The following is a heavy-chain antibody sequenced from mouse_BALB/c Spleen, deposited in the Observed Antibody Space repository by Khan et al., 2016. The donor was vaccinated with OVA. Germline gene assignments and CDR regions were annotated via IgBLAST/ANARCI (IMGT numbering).Heavy chain of an antibody. V-gene: IGHV1-61*01. D-gene: IGHD2-2*01. CDR2: INPSDSES. CDR1: GYTFTSYW. CDR3: TRREKYGYDPSWFAY. Sequence: VQLQQSGAELVRPGASVKLSCKASGYTFTSYWMNWVRQRPGQGLEWVGKINPSDSESHYNQMFKDKATLTVDKSSGTAYMQLSSLTSEDSAVYYCTRREKYGYDPSWFAYWGQGTLGTVSA. J-gene: IGHJ3*01.